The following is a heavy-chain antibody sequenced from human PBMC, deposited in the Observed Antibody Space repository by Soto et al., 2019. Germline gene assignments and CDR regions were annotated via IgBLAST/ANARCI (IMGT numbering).Heavy chain of an antibody. J-gene: IGHJ4*02. CDR1: GASITSGGYY. Sequence: QVQLQESGPGLVKPSQTLSLTCTVSGASITSGGYYWSWIRQHPGKGLEWTGFIYYSVTTYYNPSLXGXVXIXLDTPKNQFSLTLSSVNAADTAVYYCATAETERAGIYRPPDYWGQGTLVTVSS. CDR3: ATAETERAGIYRPPDY. V-gene: IGHV4-31*03. D-gene: IGHD5-12*01. CDR2: IYYSVTT.